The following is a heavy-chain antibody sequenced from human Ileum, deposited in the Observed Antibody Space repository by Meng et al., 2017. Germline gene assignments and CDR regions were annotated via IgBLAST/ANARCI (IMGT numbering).Heavy chain of an antibody. CDR3: ARMIGSGPFVH. J-gene: IGHJ4*02. CDR1: GDSVNTHYY. Sequence: GSRRLSCTVSGDSVNTHYYWSWIRQSPGKGLELIGYIYHSGSANYNPSLKNRVTISVDTSRNQFSMKLNSLTAADTAVYYCARMIGSGPFVHWGQGSLVTVSS. D-gene: IGHD6-19*01. V-gene: IGHV4-61*01. CDR2: IYHSGSA.